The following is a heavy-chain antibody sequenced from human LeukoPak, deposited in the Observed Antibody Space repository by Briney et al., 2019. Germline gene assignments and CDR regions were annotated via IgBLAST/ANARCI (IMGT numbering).Heavy chain of an antibody. J-gene: IGHJ4*02. D-gene: IGHD6-13*01. Sequence: GGSLRLSCAASGFTFSSHWMSWVRQAPGKGLEWVANIKQDGSEKYYVDSVKGRFTISRDNAKNSLYLQMDSLRAEDTAVYFCASRSGYTSSWSAFDNWGQGTLVTVSS. V-gene: IGHV3-7*05. CDR3: ASRSGYTSSWSAFDN. CDR2: IKQDGSEK. CDR1: GFTFSSHW.